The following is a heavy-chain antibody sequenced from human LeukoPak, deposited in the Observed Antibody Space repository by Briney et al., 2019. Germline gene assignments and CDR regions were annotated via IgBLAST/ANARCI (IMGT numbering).Heavy chain of an antibody. Sequence: PGGSLRLSCAASGFSFSTYGMHWVRQAPGKGLEWVAFTRYDGTYKYYADSVEGRFSISRDNSKSTLYLQMNSLRVEDTAFYYCAKDTSLWTTYYYMDVWGNGTAVIVSS. V-gene: IGHV3-30*02. CDR3: AKDTSLWTTYYYMDV. CDR1: GFSFSTYG. J-gene: IGHJ6*03. D-gene: IGHD3/OR15-3a*01. CDR2: TRYDGTYK.